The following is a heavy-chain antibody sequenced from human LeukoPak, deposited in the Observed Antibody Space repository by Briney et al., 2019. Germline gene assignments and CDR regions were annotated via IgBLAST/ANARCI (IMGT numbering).Heavy chain of an antibody. CDR1: QLIFSKYG. Sequence: GGSLRLSCTGSQLIFSKYGLNWVRQSPGKGLEWISSITRSGSNIDYADSVRGRFTIFRDNAKNSLFLHMNSLRVEDTAVYYCARLTIYDDTDYWGQGTLVTVSS. J-gene: IGHJ4*02. D-gene: IGHD3-3*01. CDR3: ARLTIYDDTDY. V-gene: IGHV3-48*03. CDR2: ITRSGSNI.